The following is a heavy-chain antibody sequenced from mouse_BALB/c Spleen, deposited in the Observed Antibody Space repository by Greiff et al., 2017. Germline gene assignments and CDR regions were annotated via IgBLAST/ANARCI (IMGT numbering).Heavy chain of an antibody. CDR3: AREETGTGRFPAWFAY. J-gene: IGHJ3*01. CDR1: GYTFTSYN. V-gene: IGHV1-53*01. Sequence: QVQLQQPGAELVKPGASVKLSCKASGYTFTSYNMYWVKQRHGQGLEWIGGINPSNGGTNYNEKFKGKATLTADTSSSTAYMQLSSLTSEDSAVYFCAREETGTGRFPAWFAYWGQGTLVTVSA. D-gene: IGHD4-1*01. CDR2: INPSNGGT.